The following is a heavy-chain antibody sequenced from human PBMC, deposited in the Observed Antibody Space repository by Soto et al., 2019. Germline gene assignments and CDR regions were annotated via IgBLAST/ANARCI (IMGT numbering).Heavy chain of an antibody. D-gene: IGHD2-21*02. CDR1: GGTFSSYA. V-gene: IGHV1-69*13. CDR2: IIPIFGTA. Sequence: SVKVSCKASGGTFSSYAISWVRQAPGQGLEWMGGIIPIFGTANYAQKFQGRVTITADESTSTAYMELSSLRSEDTAVYYCASTPSLVVTAIRYFDYWGQGTLVTVS. CDR3: ASTPSLVVTAIRYFDY. J-gene: IGHJ4*02.